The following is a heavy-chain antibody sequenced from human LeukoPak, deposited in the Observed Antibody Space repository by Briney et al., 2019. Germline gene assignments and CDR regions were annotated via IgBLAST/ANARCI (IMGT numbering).Heavy chain of an antibody. CDR2: IYSGGST. CDR1: GFTVSSNY. Sequence: GGSLRLSCAASGFTVSSNYMSWVRQAPGKGLEWVSTIYSGGSTYYADSVKGRFTISRDNSKNTLYLQMNSLRAEDTAVYYCARGGFGELFGNLWGQGTLVTVSS. CDR3: ARGGFGELFGNL. V-gene: IGHV3-53*01. J-gene: IGHJ4*02. D-gene: IGHD3-10*01.